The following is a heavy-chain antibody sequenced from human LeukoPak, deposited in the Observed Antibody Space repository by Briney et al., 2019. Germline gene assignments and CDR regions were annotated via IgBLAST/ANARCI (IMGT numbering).Heavy chain of an antibody. V-gene: IGHV4-34*01. D-gene: IGHD3-10*01. CDR1: GGSFSGYY. Sequence: SETLSLTCAVYGGSFSGYYWSWIRQPPGKGLEWIGEINHSGSTNYIPSLKSRVTISVDTSKNQFSLKVSSVTAADTAVYYCARRMGRRFGERYYYYHYMDVWGKGTTVTISS. CDR3: ARRMGRRFGERYYYYHYMDV. CDR2: INHSGST. J-gene: IGHJ6*03.